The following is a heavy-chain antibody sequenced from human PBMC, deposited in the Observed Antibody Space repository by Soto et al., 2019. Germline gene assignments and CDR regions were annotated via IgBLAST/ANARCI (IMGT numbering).Heavy chain of an antibody. CDR2: ISGCGGST. CDR1: GFTFSSYA. CDR3: AKVFSPGTVVVVAATPGWFDP. Sequence: TGGSLRLSSEASGFTFSSYAMSWVRQAPGKGLDWVSAISGCGGSTYYADTVKCRFTISRDNSKNTLYLQMNSLRDEDTAVYYCAKVFSPGTVVVVAATPGWFDPWGQGTLVTVSS. J-gene: IGHJ5*02. V-gene: IGHV3-23*01. D-gene: IGHD2-15*01.